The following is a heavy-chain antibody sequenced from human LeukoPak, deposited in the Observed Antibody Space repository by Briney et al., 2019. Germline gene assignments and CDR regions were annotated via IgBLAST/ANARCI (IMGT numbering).Heavy chain of an antibody. Sequence: ASVKVSCKASGYTFTSYGISWVRQAPGQGLEWMGWISAYNGNTNYAQKLQGRVTMTTDTSTSTAYMELRSLRSDDTAVYYCARDEPYRHYTGGMDVWGQGTTVTVSS. V-gene: IGHV1-18*01. D-gene: IGHD3-3*01. CDR2: ISAYNGNT. CDR1: GYTFTSYG. J-gene: IGHJ6*02. CDR3: ARDEPYRHYTGGMDV.